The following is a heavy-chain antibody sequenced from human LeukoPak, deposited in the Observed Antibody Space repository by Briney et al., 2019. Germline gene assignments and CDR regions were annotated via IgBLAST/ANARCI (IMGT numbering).Heavy chain of an antibody. V-gene: IGHV3-30*02. CDR3: ARESPWYYYDSSGSFDY. CDR1: GFTFSSYG. D-gene: IGHD3-22*01. J-gene: IGHJ4*02. CDR2: IRYDGSNK. Sequence: GGSLRLSCAASGFTFSSYGMHWVRQAPGKGLEWVAFIRYDGSNKYYADSVKGRFTISRDNSKDTLYLQMSSRRGEDTAVYYCARESPWYYYDSSGSFDYWGQGTLVTVSS.